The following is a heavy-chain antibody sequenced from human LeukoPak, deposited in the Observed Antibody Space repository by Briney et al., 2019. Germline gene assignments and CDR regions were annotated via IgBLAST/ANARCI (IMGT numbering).Heavy chain of an antibody. V-gene: IGHV1-2*02. D-gene: IGHD3-10*01. CDR1: GYTFTGYY. CDR2: INPNSGGT. Sequence: GASVKVSCKASGYTFTGYYMHWVRQAPGQGLEWMGWINPNSGGTNYAQKFQGRVTMTRDTSISTAYMKLSRLRSDDTAVYYCARDAYTMVRGYHNPPGYWGQGTLVTVSS. CDR3: ARDAYTMVRGYHNPPGY. J-gene: IGHJ4*02.